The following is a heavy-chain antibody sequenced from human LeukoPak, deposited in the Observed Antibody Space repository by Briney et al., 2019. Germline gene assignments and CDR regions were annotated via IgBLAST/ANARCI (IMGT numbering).Heavy chain of an antibody. J-gene: IGHJ4*02. D-gene: IGHD3-10*01. CDR1: GFTFSSYW. V-gene: IGHV3-7*01. CDR2: IKPDGSEK. Sequence: TGGSLRLSCAASGFTFSSYWMTWVRQAPGKGLEWVANIKPDGSEKYYVDSVKGRFTISRDNAKNSLYLQMNSLRAEDTAVYYCARDQGTYYFGSGSYNYNYWGQGILVTVSS. CDR3: ARDQGTYYFGSGSYNYNY.